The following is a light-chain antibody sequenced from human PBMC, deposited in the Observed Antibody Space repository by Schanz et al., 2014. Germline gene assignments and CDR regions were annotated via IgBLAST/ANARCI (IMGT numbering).Light chain of an antibody. J-gene: IGLJ3*02. Sequence: QSALTQPASVSGSPGQSITISCTGTSSDVGGYNYVSWYQQHPGKAPKLMIYDVSNRPSGVSNRFSGSKSGNTASLTISGLQAEDEGDYYCCSYAGSYTWVFGGGTKLTVL. CDR2: DVS. V-gene: IGLV2-14*01. CDR1: SSDVGGYNY. CDR3: CSYAGSYTWV.